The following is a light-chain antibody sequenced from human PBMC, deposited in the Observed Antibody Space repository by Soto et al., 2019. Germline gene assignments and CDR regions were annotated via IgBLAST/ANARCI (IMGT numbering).Light chain of an antibody. J-gene: IGKJ2*01. CDR3: QQASSFPHT. V-gene: IGKV1-12*01. Sequence: DIQMTQSPSTVSASVGDGVTITCRASQPISSWLAWFRLRPGKAPELLIYAASTLHSGVPSRFSGSGSGTDFALTISGLQPEDFATYYCQQASSFPHTFGQGTRVDIK. CDR1: QPISSW. CDR2: AAS.